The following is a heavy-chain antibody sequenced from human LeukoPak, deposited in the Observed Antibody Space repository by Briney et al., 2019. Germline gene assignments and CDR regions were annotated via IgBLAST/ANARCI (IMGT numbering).Heavy chain of an antibody. J-gene: IGHJ4*02. CDR1: GFTFSNAW. CDR2: IKSKTDGGTT. CDR3: AKDPSPSGVSCY. V-gene: IGHV3-15*01. D-gene: IGHD1-26*01. Sequence: PGGSLRLSCAASGFTFSNAWMSWVRQAPGKGLEWVGRIKSKTDGGTTDYAAPVKGRFTISRDDSKNTLYLQMNSLKTEDTAVYYCAKDPSPSGVSCYWGQGTLVTVSS.